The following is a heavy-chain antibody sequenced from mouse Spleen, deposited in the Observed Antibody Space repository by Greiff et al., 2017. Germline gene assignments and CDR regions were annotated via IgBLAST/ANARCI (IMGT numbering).Heavy chain of an antibody. CDR2: IYPGSGNT. CDR3: ARELTGTFDY. V-gene: IGHV1-76*01. D-gene: IGHD4-1*01. Sequence: QVQLQQSGAELVRPGASVKLSCKASGYTFTDYYINWVKQRPGQGLEWIARIYPGSGNTYYNEKFKGKATLTAEKSSSTAYMQLSSLTSEDSAVYFCARELTGTFDYWGQGTTLTVSS. CDR1: GYTFTDYY. J-gene: IGHJ2*01.